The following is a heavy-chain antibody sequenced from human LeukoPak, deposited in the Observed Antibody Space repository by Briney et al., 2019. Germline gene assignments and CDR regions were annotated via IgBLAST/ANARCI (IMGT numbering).Heavy chain of an antibody. CDR2: ISGSGGST. Sequence: GGSLRLSCAASGFTFSTYAMTWVRQAPGKGLEWVSVISGSGGSTYYADSVKGRFTISRDNSKNTLYLQMNSLRAEDTAVYYCAKDGAPFWSGYSRWLDPWGQGTLVTVSS. D-gene: IGHD3-3*01. CDR1: GFTFSTYA. CDR3: AKDGAPFWSGYSRWLDP. J-gene: IGHJ5*02. V-gene: IGHV3-23*01.